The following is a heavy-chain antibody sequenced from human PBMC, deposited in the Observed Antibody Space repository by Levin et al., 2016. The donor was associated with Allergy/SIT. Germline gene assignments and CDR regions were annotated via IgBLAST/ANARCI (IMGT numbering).Heavy chain of an antibody. V-gene: IGHV4-61*01. CDR3: ARDYSDGYYYYGMDV. CDR1: GGSVSSGSYY. D-gene: IGHD4-17*01. Sequence: SETLSLTCTVSGGSVSSGSYYWSWIRQPPGKGLEWIGYIYYSGSTNYNPSLKSRVTISVDTSKNQFSLKLSSVTAADTAVYYCARDYSDGYYYYGMDVWGQGTTVTVSS. J-gene: IGHJ6*02. CDR2: IYYSGST.